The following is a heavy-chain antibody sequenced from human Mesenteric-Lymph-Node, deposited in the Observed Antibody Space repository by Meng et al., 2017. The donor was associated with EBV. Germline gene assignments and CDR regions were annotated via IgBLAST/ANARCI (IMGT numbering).Heavy chain of an antibody. V-gene: IGHV1-3*01. CDR1: GYTFTNYA. CDR3: ARLFRYYYGMDV. CDR2: VNSGGT. Sequence: QGQLVRSGAEVKKPGASVKVSCEASGYTFTNYAIHWVRQAPGQRLEWMGYVNSGGTRYSQKFQGRLTITRDPSASTAYMELNSLRSEDTAVYYCARLFRYYYGMDVWGQGTTVTVSS. J-gene: IGHJ6*02. D-gene: IGHD3-3*01.